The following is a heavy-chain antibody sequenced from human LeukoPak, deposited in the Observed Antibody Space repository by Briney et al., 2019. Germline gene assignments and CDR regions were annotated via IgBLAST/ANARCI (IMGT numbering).Heavy chain of an antibody. CDR3: ARHDIIAVAFSY. Sequence: SETLSLTCTVSGGSISSSSYYWGWIREPPRKGLEWIGSISYSGSTYYNPSLKSRVTISVDTSKNQFSLNLSSVTAADTAVYYCARHDIIAVAFSYWGQGTLVTVSS. V-gene: IGHV4-39*01. J-gene: IGHJ4*02. CDR1: GGSISSSSYY. CDR2: ISYSGST. D-gene: IGHD6-19*01.